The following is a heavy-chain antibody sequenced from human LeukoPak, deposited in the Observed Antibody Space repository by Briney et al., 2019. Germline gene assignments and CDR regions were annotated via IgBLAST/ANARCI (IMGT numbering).Heavy chain of an antibody. CDR2: IYYSGSS. V-gene: IGHV4-61*01. D-gene: IGHD3-3*01. CDR1: GGSVGSGSYY. J-gene: IGHJ3*02. CDR3: ARDAGTIFGVIRFAFDI. Sequence: SETLSLTCTVSGGSVGSGSYYWSWIRQPPGKGLEWIGYIYYSGSSNYNPSLKSRVTISVDTSKNQFSLKLSSVTAADTAVYYCARDAGTIFGVIRFAFDIWGQGTMVTVSS.